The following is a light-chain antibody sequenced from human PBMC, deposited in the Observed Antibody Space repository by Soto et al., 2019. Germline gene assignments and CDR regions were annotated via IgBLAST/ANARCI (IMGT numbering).Light chain of an antibody. CDR1: HSISSW. V-gene: IGKV1-5*03. CDR3: QQYNSVSLLT. CDR2: KAS. Sequence: DIHITHSPCTLSGSVGDRVTITCRASHSISSWLARYQQNSGKAPKLLIYKASTLKSGVPSRFSGSGSGTEFTLTISSLQPDDFATYYCQQYNSVSLLTFGGGTKVDI. J-gene: IGKJ4*01.